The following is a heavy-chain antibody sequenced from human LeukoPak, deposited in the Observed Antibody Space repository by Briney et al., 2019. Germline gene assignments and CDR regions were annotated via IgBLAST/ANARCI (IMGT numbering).Heavy chain of an antibody. CDR3: XXXXXRXXXXEPXRLSWFDP. CDR1: GGSISSGGDY. CDR2: IDYSGST. Sequence: SQTLSLTCTVSGGSISSGGDYWSWIRQHPGKGLEWIGYIDYSGSTYYNPSLKSRVTISGDTSKNQLSLKLSSVTAADTAVYYXXXXXXRXXXXEPXRLSWFDPWGQGTLVTVSS. V-gene: IGHV4-31*03. J-gene: IGHJ5*02. D-gene: IGHD1-14*01.